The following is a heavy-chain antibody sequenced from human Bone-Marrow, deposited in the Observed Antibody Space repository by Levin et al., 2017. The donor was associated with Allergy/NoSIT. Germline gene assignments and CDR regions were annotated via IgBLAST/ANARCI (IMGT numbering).Heavy chain of an antibody. CDR3: ARTDDSSGKSYWYFDL. CDR2: ISYDGSNK. D-gene: IGHD3-22*01. CDR1: GFTFSSSA. J-gene: IGHJ2*01. Sequence: LSLTCAASGFTFSSSAMHWVRQAPGKGLEWVAVISYDGSNKYYADSVKGRFTISRDNSKNTLYLQMNSLRAEDTAVYYCARTDDSSGKSYWYFDLWGRGTLVTVSS. V-gene: IGHV3-30-3*01.